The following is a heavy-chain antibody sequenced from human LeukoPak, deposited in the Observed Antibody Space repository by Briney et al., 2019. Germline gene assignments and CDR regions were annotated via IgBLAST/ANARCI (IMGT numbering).Heavy chain of an antibody. Sequence: AAVKGSCRASGCTFTSYYMHRVRQPPGKRLERLVIINPSGGSTSYVQKFQGRVTITRSTSTSTVYMERSSLRSEDTAVYYCARGGGRQQLVPFDYWGQGTLVTVSS. D-gene: IGHD6-13*01. CDR2: INPSGGST. J-gene: IGHJ4*02. CDR1: GCTFTSYY. CDR3: ARGGGRQQLVPFDY. V-gene: IGHV1-46*01.